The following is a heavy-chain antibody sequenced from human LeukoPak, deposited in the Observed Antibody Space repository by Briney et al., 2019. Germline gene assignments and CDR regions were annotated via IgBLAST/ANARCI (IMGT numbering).Heavy chain of an antibody. J-gene: IGHJ5*02. D-gene: IGHD2-2*01. CDR2: ISISISDI. Sequence: GGSLRLSCATSGFTFSSYSMNCVRQAPGEGLGWGSSISISISDIYYADSVKGRFTISRDNAKNSLYLQMNSLRAEDTAVYYCARLGYCSSTSCPQHVGWFDPWGQGTLVTVSS. CDR1: GFTFSSYS. V-gene: IGHV3-21*01. CDR3: ARLGYCSSTSCPQHVGWFDP.